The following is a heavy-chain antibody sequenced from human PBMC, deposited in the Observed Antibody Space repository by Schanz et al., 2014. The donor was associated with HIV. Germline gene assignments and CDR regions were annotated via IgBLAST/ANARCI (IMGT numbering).Heavy chain of an antibody. V-gene: IGHV3-33*01. CDR3: ARETSGFSTSWPPRYHYYGMDV. CDR1: GFTFSSSG. J-gene: IGHJ6*02. Sequence: QVQLVESGGGLVKPGGSLRLSCTASGFTFSSSGMHWVRQAPGKGLEWVAAMWYDESHKGYADSVKGRFTISRDNSKNTLYLEMNSLRPEDTAVYYCARETSGFSTSWPPRYHYYGMDVWGQGTTVTVSS. D-gene: IGHD6-13*01. CDR2: MWYDESHK.